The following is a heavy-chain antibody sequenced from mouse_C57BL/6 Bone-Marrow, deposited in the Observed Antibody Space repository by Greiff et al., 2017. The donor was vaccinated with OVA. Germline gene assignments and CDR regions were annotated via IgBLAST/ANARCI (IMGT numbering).Heavy chain of an antibody. J-gene: IGHJ1*03. CDR3: ARSANWDWYFDV. CDR1: GFTFSSYG. CDR2: ISSGGSYT. D-gene: IGHD4-1*01. V-gene: IGHV5-6*01. Sequence: EVQLVESGGDLVKPGGSLKLSCAASGFTFSSYGMSWVRQTPDKRLEWVATISSGGSYTYYPDSVKGRFTISRDNAKNTLYLQMSSLKSEDTAMYYCARSANWDWYFDVWGTGTTVTVSS.